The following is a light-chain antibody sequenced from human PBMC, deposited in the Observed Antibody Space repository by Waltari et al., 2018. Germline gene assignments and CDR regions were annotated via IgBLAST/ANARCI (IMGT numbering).Light chain of an antibody. Sequence: QSALTQPASVSGSPGQSISISCIGTSRDVGPYNLVSWYQHHPGKAPKLIVFEASKRRSGVSKRFSGSKAANTASLIISGLQADDEADYYCCSYAGSGSWVFGGGTKVTVI. J-gene: IGLJ3*02. CDR3: CSYAGSGSWV. V-gene: IGLV2-23*01. CDR1: SRDVGPYNL. CDR2: EAS.